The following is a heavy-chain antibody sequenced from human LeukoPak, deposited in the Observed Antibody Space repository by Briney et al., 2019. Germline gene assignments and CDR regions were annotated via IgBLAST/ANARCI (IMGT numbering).Heavy chain of an antibody. V-gene: IGHV3-11*04. D-gene: IGHD2-2*02. CDR2: ISSGGSPI. CDR1: GFTFSDYY. CDR3: VRAIPAAILGAFDI. Sequence: GSLRLSCAASGFTFSDYYMSWIRQAPGKGLEWVSYISSGGSPIYYADSVKGRFTISRDNAKKSLYLQMNSLRAEDTAVYYCVRAIPAAILGAFDIWGQGTMVTVSS. J-gene: IGHJ3*02.